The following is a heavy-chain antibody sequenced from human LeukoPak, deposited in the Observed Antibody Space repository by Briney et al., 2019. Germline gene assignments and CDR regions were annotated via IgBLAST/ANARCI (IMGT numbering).Heavy chain of an antibody. CDR1: GYTFTAVY. CDR2: INPNSGGT. D-gene: IGHD3-10*01. V-gene: IGHV1-2*02. J-gene: IGHJ6*03. Sequence: ASVKVSCKASGYTFTAVYIHWVRQAPGQGLEWMGWINPNSGGTNYAQKFQGRVTMTRDTSISTAYMELSRLRSDDTAVYYCAREVWFGELRVNYMDVWGKGTTVTVSS. CDR3: AREVWFGELRVNYMDV.